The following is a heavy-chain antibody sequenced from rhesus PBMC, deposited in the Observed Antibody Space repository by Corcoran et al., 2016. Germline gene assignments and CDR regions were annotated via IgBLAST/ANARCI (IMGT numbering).Heavy chain of an antibody. D-gene: IGHD4-23*01. J-gene: IGHJ2*01. Sequence: QVQLQESGPGVVKPSETLSLTCASSGGSLSDCYRWCCIPPPPGKGLEWVGYIYGSSTSTNYNPSHKSRVTISKDTSKNQFSLKLSSVTAADTAVYYCARDREYRYWYFDLWGPGTPITISS. CDR1: GGSLSDCYR. V-gene: IGHV4S10*01. CDR2: IYGSSTST. CDR3: ARDREYRYWYFDL.